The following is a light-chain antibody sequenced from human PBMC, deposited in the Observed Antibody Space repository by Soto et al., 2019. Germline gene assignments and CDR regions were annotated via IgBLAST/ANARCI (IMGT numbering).Light chain of an antibody. CDR3: CSYAGSSPV. CDR2: EGS. Sequence: QSVLTQPASVSGSPGQSITIPCTGTSSDVGSYNLVSWYQQHPGKAPKLMIYEGSKRPSGVSNRFSGSKSGNTASLTISGLQAVDEADYYCCSYAGSSPVFGGGTQLTVL. V-gene: IGLV2-23*01. J-gene: IGLJ2*01. CDR1: SSDVGSYNL.